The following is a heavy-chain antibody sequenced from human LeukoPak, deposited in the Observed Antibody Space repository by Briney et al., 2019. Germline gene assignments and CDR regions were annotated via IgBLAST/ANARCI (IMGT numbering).Heavy chain of an antibody. D-gene: IGHD4-11*01. Sequence: ASVKVSCKVSGYTRTELSMHWVRQAPGKGLEWMGGFDPEDGETIYAQKFQGRVTMTEDTSTDTAYMELSSLRSEDTAVYYCATVTVTPGYYYYYGMDVWGQGTTVTVSS. J-gene: IGHJ6*02. CDR2: FDPEDGET. CDR1: GYTRTELS. V-gene: IGHV1-24*01. CDR3: ATVTVTPGYYYYYGMDV.